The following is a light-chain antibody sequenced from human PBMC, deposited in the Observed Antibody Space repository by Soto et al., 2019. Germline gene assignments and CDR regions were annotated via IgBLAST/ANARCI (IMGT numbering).Light chain of an antibody. CDR3: QVWDTNSDHVV. J-gene: IGLJ3*02. Sequence: SYELTQPPSVSVAPGQTARITCGGNNIGSKSVHWYQQKPGLAPVLVISDDSDRPSGIPERFSAANSGKTATLTINWVEAGDEADYYCQVWDTNSDHVVFGGGTKLTVL. CDR1: NIGSKS. CDR2: DDS. V-gene: IGLV3-21*02.